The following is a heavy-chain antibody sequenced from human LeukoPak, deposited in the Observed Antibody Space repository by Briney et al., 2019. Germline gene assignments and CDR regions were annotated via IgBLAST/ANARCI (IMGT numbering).Heavy chain of an antibody. J-gene: IGHJ4*02. CDR1: GYTFTGYY. CDR2: IIPIFGTA. V-gene: IGHV1-69*13. CDR3: ARDWDYYDSSGYYY. D-gene: IGHD3-22*01. Sequence: ASVKVSCKASGYTFTGYYMHWVRQAPGQGLEWMGGIIPIFGTANYAQKFQGRVTITADESTSTAYMELSSLRSEDTAVYYCARDWDYYDSSGYYYWGQGTLVTVSS.